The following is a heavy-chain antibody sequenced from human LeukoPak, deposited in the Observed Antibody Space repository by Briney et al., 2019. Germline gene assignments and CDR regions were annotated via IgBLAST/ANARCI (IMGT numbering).Heavy chain of an antibody. CDR3: AKVFEVRGARRPKDY. V-gene: IGHV3-30*18. CDR1: GFTFSDYG. D-gene: IGHD3-10*01. CDR2: ISYDGGSK. Sequence: PVGSLRLSCAASGFTFSDYGMHWVRQAPGKGLEWVTRISYDGGSKFYADSVRDRFTISRDNSKNTLFLQMNSLRIEDTAVYYCAKVFEVRGARRPKDYWGQGTLVSVSS. J-gene: IGHJ4*02.